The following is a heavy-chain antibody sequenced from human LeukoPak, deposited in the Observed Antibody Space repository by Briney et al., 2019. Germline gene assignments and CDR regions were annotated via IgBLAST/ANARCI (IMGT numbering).Heavy chain of an antibody. CDR1: GFTFSSYS. CDR3: ARDPTSYYYDSSGYYYGD. J-gene: IGHJ4*02. D-gene: IGHD3-22*01. V-gene: IGHV3-21*01. Sequence: GGSLRLSCAASGFTFSSYSMNWVRQAPGKGLEWVSSISSSSSYIYYADSVKGRFTISRDNAKNSLYLQMNSLRAEDTAVYYCARDPTSYYYDSSGYYYGDWGQGTLVTVSS. CDR2: ISSSSSYI.